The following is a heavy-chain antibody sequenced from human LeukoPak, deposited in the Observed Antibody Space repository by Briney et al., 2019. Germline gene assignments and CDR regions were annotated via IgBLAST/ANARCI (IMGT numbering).Heavy chain of an antibody. CDR3: AREGDGTVGGKFDS. D-gene: IGHD6-19*01. Sequence: PGGSLRLSCVASGLDFRRSGMRWVRQAPGKGLEWVAFIQNHGNDKYYVDSLKGRFTISRNNSKNTVYLQMNSLRAEDTAVYYCAREGDGTVGGKFDSWGQGTLVTVSS. CDR1: GLDFRRSG. V-gene: IGHV3-30*02. J-gene: IGHJ4*02. CDR2: IQNHGNDK.